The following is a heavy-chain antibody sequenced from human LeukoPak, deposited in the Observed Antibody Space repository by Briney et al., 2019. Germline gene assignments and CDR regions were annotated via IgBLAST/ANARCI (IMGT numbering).Heavy chain of an antibody. J-gene: IGHJ4*02. CDR3: ARSPTSWYFDY. D-gene: IGHD2-2*01. Sequence: GGSLRLSCAASGFTFSSYSMNWVRQAPGKGLEWVATIRSYSSYIHYADSVKGRFTISRDDAKKSMFLVMNSLRAEDTSVYYCARSPTSWYFDYWGQGTLVTVSS. CDR2: IRSYSSYI. V-gene: IGHV3-21*01. CDR1: GFTFSSYS.